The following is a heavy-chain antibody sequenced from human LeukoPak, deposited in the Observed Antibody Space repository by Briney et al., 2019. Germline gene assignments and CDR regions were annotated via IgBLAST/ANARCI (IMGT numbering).Heavy chain of an antibody. D-gene: IGHD2/OR15-2a*01. CDR2: IKQDGSEK. J-gene: IGHJ3*02. CDR1: GFTFSSYW. Sequence: GGSLRLSCAASGFTFSSYWMSWVRQAPGKGLEWVANIKQDGSEKYYVDSVKGRFTISRDNAKNSLYLQMNSLRAEDTAVYYCARGKNFRADAFDIWGQGTMITVSS. CDR3: ARGKNFRADAFDI. V-gene: IGHV3-7*01.